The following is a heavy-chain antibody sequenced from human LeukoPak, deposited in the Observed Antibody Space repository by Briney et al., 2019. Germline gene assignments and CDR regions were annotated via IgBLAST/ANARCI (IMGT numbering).Heavy chain of an antibody. CDR1: GFTFSSYD. CDR2: IGTAGDT. J-gene: IGHJ6*02. V-gene: IGHV3-13*01. CDR3: ARGAGIAAAASNYYYYYGMDV. Sequence: GGSLRLSCAASGFTFSSYDMHWVRQATGKGLEWVSAIGTAGDTYYPGSVKGRFTISRENAKNSLYLQMNSLRAGDTAVYYCARGAGIAAAASNYYYYYGMDVWGQGTTVTVSS. D-gene: IGHD6-13*01.